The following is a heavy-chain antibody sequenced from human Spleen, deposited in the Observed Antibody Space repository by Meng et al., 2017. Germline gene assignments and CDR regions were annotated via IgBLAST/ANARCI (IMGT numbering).Heavy chain of an antibody. CDR2: INHNGRT. CDR1: GGSFSSYY. D-gene: IGHD5-12*01. Sequence: QVQLQQGGAGLLKPSETLSLTCGVSGGSFSSYYWTLIRQPPGKGLEWIGEINHNGRTNYNPSLKSRVTISVDTSKKQFSLRLTSVTAADTAVYYCARGSASGYYPIDYWGQGTLVTVSS. CDR3: ARGSASGYYPIDY. J-gene: IGHJ4*02. V-gene: IGHV4-34*01.